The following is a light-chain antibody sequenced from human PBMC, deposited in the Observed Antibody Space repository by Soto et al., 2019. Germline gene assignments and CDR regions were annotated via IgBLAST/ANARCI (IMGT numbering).Light chain of an antibody. CDR3: QQYGGSPRT. V-gene: IGKV3-20*01. CDR1: QSVSNNY. J-gene: IGKJ1*01. Sequence: VMTQAPATLSVSPGERATLSCRASQSVSNNYLAWYQQKPGQAPRLLIYGASNRATGIPDRFSGSGSGTDFTLTISRLEPEDFAVYYCQQYGGSPRTFGQGTKVDIK. CDR2: GAS.